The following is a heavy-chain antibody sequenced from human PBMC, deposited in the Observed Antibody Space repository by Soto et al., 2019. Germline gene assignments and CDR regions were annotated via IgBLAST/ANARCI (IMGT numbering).Heavy chain of an antibody. CDR3: ARTDKFTSQSSGWANRFDC. J-gene: IGHJ4*02. D-gene: IGHD6-19*01. Sequence: EVQLLESGGGLVQPGGSLRLSCAASGFTFTNYAMTWVRQAPGRGLEGVSTIIATGGTFYGDTVKGRFTISRDNSRSTLYLQMNSLRADDAAIYYCARTDKFTSQSSGWANRFDCWGQGTLVTVSS. V-gene: IGHV3-23*01. CDR2: IIATGGT. CDR1: GFTFTNYA.